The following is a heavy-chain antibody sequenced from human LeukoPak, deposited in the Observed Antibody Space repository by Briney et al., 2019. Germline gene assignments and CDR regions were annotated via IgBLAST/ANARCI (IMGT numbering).Heavy chain of an antibody. CDR1: GYSFTNYW. CDR2: IYPADSHT. D-gene: IGHD2-2*01. Sequence: RGESLKISCKGSGYSFTNYWIGWVRQMPGKGLEWMGIIYPADSHTRYSPSFQGQVTISADKSISTAYLQWSSLKASDTAMYYCARHPYSSNCLTTSCYRWFDPWGQGTQVTDSS. J-gene: IGHJ5*02. V-gene: IGHV5-51*01. CDR3: ARHPYSSNCLTTSCYRWFDP.